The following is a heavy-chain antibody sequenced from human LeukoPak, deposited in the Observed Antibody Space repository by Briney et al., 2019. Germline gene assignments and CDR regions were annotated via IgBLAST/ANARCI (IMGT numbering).Heavy chain of an antibody. D-gene: IGHD1-26*01. J-gene: IGHJ3*02. V-gene: IGHV3-72*01. CDR2: CRGKTNSYST. CDR1: GFSFDDYT. CDR3: VRRRVGVAPASDM. Sequence: PGGSLRLSCAASGFSFDDYTMHWVRQAPGKGLEWVARCRGKTNSYSTEYAASVNGRFTISRDDSKNSLYLQMNSLKTEDTAVYYCVRRRVGVAPASDMWGQGTTVTVSS.